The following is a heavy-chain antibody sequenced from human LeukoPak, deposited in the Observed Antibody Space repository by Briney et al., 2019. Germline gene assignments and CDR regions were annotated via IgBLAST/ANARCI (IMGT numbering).Heavy chain of an antibody. Sequence: PSQTLSLTCSVSGGSFSDYYWSSIRHSAGKGLEWIGRVYSRGSTIYNPSLRSRLTMSLDTSNNQFSLRLRSVTAADTAVYYCARDCSSTSCYGEPRLTYWGQGILVTVSS. J-gene: IGHJ4*02. CDR2: VYSRGST. D-gene: IGHD2-2*01. CDR1: GGSFSDYY. V-gene: IGHV4-4*07. CDR3: ARDCSSTSCYGEPRLTY.